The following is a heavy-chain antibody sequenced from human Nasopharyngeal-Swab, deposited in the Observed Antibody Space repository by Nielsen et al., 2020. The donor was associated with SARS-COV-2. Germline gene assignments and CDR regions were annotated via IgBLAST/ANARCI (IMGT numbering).Heavy chain of an antibody. D-gene: IGHD4-17*01. Sequence: GSLRLSCSVSGASISNRTYYWGWIRQSPEKGLQWIGTVFYTGTYHNPSLQSRVTISVDTSKNQFSLKLTSVTAADTAVYYCVRDESGDYLGLPFDSWGPGTLVTVSS. CDR2: VFYTGT. CDR3: VRDESGDYLGLPFDS. CDR1: GASISNRTYY. V-gene: IGHV4-39*07. J-gene: IGHJ4*02.